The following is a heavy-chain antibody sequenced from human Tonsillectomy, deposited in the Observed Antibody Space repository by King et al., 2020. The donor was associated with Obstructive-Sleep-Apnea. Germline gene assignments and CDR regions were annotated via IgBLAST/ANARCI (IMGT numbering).Heavy chain of an antibody. CDR2: INHIGST. J-gene: IGHJ5*02. CDR3: ARAKGYCSSTSCYPREFDP. V-gene: IGHV4-34*01. D-gene: IGHD2-2*01. Sequence: VQLQQWGAGLLKPSETLSLTCAVYGGSFSGYYWSWIRQPPGKGLEWIGEINHIGSTNYNPSLNSRVTISVDTSKNQFSLKLSSVTAADTAVYYCARAKGYCSSTSCYPREFDPWGQGTLVTVSS. CDR1: GGSFSGYY.